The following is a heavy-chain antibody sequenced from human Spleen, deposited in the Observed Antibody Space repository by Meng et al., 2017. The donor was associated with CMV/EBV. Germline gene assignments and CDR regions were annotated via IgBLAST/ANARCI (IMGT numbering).Heavy chain of an antibody. CDR3: ATAYVHAWRNHHYFDH. CDR2: ISTNTGRT. V-gene: IGHV7-4-1*02. D-gene: IGHD3-16*02. Sequence: LNWVRQAPGQGLEWIGLISTNTGRTTYAQGFAGRYVFSLDIRVNTAYLQISRLQAGDTAVYYCATAYVHAWRNHHYFDHWGQGTLVTVSS. J-gene: IGHJ4*02.